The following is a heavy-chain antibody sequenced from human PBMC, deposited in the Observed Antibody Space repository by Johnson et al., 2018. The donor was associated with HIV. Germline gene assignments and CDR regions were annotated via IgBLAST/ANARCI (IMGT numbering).Heavy chain of an antibody. CDR3: AREVLYSSSWPEAGVDAFDI. Sequence: QVQLVESGGGVVQPGGSLRLSCAASGFTFSSYDMHWVRQAPGKGLEWVAVISYDGGNKYYADSVKGLFTISRDNSKNTLYLQMNSLRAEDTAVYYCAREVLYSSSWPEAGVDAFDIWGQGTMVTVSS. V-gene: IGHV3-30-3*01. CDR1: GFTFSSYD. J-gene: IGHJ3*02. CDR2: ISYDGGNK. D-gene: IGHD6-13*01.